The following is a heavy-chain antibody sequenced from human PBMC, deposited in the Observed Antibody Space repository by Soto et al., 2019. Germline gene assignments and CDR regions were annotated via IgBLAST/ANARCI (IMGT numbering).Heavy chain of an antibody. V-gene: IGHV4-34*01. D-gene: IGHD6-6*01. CDR2: INHSGST. Sequence: PSETLSLTCAVYGGSFSGYYWSWIRQPPGKGLEWIGEINHSGSTNYNPSLKSRVTISVDTSKNQFSLKLSSVTAADTAVYYCARGLDIAARYYYRCIDVWGQGTTVTVSS. J-gene: IGHJ6*02. CDR3: ARGLDIAARYYYRCIDV. CDR1: GGSFSGYY.